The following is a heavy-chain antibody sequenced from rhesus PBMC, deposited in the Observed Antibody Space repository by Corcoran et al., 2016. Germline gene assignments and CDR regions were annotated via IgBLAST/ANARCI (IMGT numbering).Heavy chain of an antibody. J-gene: IGHJ3*01. V-gene: IGHV4-127*01. CDR3: ARGGAFDF. CDR1: GYSLSIGYE. CDR2: VEGRSGDT. Sequence: QVQLQESGPGLLKPSETLSLTCAVSGYSLSIGYEWNWISQPQGKGLEWIGSVEGRSGDTKFNPSLNSRVTLSRDTSKNQFSLRLTSVTAADTAVYYCARGGAFDFWGQGLRVTVSS.